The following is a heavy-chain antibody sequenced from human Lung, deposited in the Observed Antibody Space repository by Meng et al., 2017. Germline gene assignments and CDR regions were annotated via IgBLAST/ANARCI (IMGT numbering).Heavy chain of an antibody. V-gene: IGHV4-4*02. J-gene: IGHJ4*02. CDR1: GGSISSDNW. CDR2: IYHSGST. D-gene: IGHD2-21*01. Sequence: QGRLQGSGPGLVKPSGTLSLTCAVSGGSISSDNWWSWVRQPPGKGLEWIGEIYHSGSTNYNPSLKSRITISVDKPKNQFSLTLSSVTAADTAVYYCTKNDFYCLGYWGQGTLVTVSS. CDR3: TKNDFYCLGY.